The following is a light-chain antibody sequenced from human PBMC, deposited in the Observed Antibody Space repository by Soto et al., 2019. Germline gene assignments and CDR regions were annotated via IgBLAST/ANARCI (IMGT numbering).Light chain of an antibody. V-gene: IGKV3-11*01. CDR3: QQRSNPFT. Sequence: IVLTQSPATLSLSPGERATLSCRASQSVSSYLAWYQQKPGQAPRLLIYDTFNRAAGIPARFSGSGSGTDFILTISSLEPEDFAVYYCQQRSNPFTFGPGTIMDIK. CDR1: QSVSSY. J-gene: IGKJ3*01. CDR2: DTF.